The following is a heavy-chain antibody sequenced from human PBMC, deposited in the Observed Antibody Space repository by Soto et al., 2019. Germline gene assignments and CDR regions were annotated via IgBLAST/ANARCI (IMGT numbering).Heavy chain of an antibody. CDR2: ISRSGDRT. CDR1: GFTFSSYN. V-gene: IGHV3-64*02. CDR3: ARARCSSGQCYYFDY. Sequence: EVQLVESGEGLVQPGGSLRLSCAAPGFTFSSYNIHWIRQAPGKGLEFVSAISRSGDRTYYADSVKGRFTITRDNSKNTVWLQMGSLRAEDMAVYYCARARCSSGQCYYFDYWGRGALVSVSP. J-gene: IGHJ4*02. D-gene: IGHD2-15*01.